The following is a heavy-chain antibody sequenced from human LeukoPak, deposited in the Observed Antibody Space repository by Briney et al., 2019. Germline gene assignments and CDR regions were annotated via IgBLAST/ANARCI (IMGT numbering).Heavy chain of an antibody. D-gene: IGHD3-22*01. J-gene: IGHJ4*02. CDR3: ARNYDSSGYYLFGY. CDR2: ICHSETT. CDR1: GYSISSGYC. Sequence: SETLSLTCTVFGYSISSGYCWGWIRQPPGKGLEWIGNICHSETTYYNPSLKSRVTMSVDTSKNQFSLKLSSVTAADTAVYYCARNYDSSGYYLFGYWGQGTLVTVSS. V-gene: IGHV4-38-2*02.